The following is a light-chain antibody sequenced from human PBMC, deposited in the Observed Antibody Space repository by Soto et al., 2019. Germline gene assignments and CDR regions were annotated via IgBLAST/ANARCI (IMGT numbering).Light chain of an antibody. V-gene: IGKV3-11*01. CDR1: QSVSSY. CDR2: DAS. Sequence: EIVLTQSPATLSLSPGDRATLSCRASQSVSSYLAWYQQKPGQAPRLLIYDASNSATGIPARFSGSGSGTDFTLTINSLEPEDFAVYYCQQRSNWPSTFGGGTKVEIK. CDR3: QQRSNWPST. J-gene: IGKJ4*01.